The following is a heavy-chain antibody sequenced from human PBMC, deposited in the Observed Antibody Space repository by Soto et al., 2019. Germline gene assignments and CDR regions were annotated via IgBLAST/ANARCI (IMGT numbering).Heavy chain of an antibody. CDR3: ARGLSFRGDFDV. D-gene: IGHD2-21*02. CDR1: GGSISSSSW. Sequence: SETLSLTCDVSGGSISSSSWWTWVRQSPGKGLEWIGEIYHAGSPNYNPSFQSRVTILADKSKNHFSLRLTSVTAADTAIYYCARGLSFRGDFDVWGQGTTVTVSS. J-gene: IGHJ3*01. CDR2: IYHAGSP. V-gene: IGHV4-4*02.